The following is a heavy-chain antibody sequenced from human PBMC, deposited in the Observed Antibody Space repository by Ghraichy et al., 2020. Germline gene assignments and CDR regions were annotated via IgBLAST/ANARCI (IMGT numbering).Heavy chain of an antibody. CDR2: IKQDGSEK. V-gene: IGHV3-7*01. CDR3: ARDPGQFVVNDSSGSHFDY. CDR1: GFTFSSYW. D-gene: IGHD3-22*01. J-gene: IGHJ4*02. Sequence: GGSLRLSCAASGFTFSSYWMSWVRQAPGKGLEWVANIKQDGSEKYYVDSVKGRFTISRDNAKNSLYLQMNSLRAEDTAVYYCARDPGQFVVNDSSGSHFDYWGQGTLVTVSS.